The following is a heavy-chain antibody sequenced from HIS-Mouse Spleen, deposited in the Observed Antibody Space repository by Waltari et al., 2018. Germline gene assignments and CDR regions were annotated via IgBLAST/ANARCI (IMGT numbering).Heavy chain of an antibody. J-gene: IGHJ4*02. D-gene: IGHD6-13*01. Sequence: TFRSYAMHWLRKAPGKGLAWVAVISYDGSTKYYAESVKGRFPIARDNSTNTLYLQMNSLRAEDTAVYYCARDSYSSSWYFDYWGQGTLVTVSS. CDR1: TFRSYA. V-gene: IGHV3-30*04. CDR3: ARDSYSSSWYFDY. CDR2: ISYDGSTK.